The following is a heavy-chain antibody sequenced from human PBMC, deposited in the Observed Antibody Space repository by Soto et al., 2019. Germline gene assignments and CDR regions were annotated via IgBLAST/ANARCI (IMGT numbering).Heavy chain of an antibody. CDR1: GYTLTELS. CDR2: FDPEDGET. D-gene: IGHD3-10*01. Sequence: ASVKVSCKVSGYTLTELSMHWVRQAPGKGLEWMGGFDPEDGETIYAQKFQGRVTMTEDTSTDTAYMELSSLRSEDTAVYYCARGGITMVRGADAFDIWGQGTMVTVSS. CDR3: ARGGITMVRGADAFDI. J-gene: IGHJ3*02. V-gene: IGHV1-24*01.